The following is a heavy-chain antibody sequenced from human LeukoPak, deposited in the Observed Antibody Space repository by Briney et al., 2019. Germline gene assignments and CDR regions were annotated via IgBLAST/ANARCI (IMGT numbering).Heavy chain of an antibody. J-gene: IGHJ1*01. CDR2: INPNSGGT. CDR1: GYTFTGYY. D-gene: IGHD4-17*01. Sequence: ASVKVSCKASGYTFTGYYMHWVRQAPGQGLEWMGWINPNSGGTNYAQKFQGRVTMTRDTSISTAYMELSRLRSDDTAVYYCAGELTTVTTFEYFQHWGQGTLVTVSS. CDR3: AGELTTVTTFEYFQH. V-gene: IGHV1-2*02.